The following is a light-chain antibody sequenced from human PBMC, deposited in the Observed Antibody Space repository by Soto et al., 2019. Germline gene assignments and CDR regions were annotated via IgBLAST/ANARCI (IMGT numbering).Light chain of an antibody. CDR2: AGT. J-gene: IGKJ4*01. CDR3: QQLHVYPST. CDR1: QDINSY. V-gene: IGKV1-9*01. Sequence: IQLTQSPSSLSASVGDRVTITCRASQDINSYLAWYQQKPGKAPNLVIYAGTSLQSGVPSRFSGSGSGTEFTLPLSRLQPEDFATYYCQQLHVYPSTFGGGTKVE.